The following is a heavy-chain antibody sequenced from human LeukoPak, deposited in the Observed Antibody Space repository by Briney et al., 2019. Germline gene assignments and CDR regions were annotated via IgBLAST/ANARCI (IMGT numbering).Heavy chain of an antibody. J-gene: IGHJ3*02. Sequence: SETLSLTCNVSCGSISSGRDLWTWIRQPGGKGLEYIGRMYTRGSTHYTPSLKSRVTISVDTSKNQFSLKLSSVSAADTAVYYCAREPVLVGATSTFDISGQGTLVSVSS. D-gene: IGHD1-26*01. CDR2: MYTRGST. V-gene: IGHV4-61*02. CDR1: CGSISSGRDL. CDR3: AREPVLVGATSTFDI.